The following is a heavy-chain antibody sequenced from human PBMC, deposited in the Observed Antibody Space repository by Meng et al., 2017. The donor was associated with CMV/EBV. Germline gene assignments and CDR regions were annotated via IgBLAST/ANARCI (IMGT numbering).Heavy chain of an antibody. J-gene: IGHJ6*02. V-gene: IGHV1-69*10. D-gene: IGHD3-3*01. Sequence: SVKVSCKASGGTFSSYAISWVRQALGQGLEWMGGIIPILGIANYAQKFQGRVTITADKSTSTAYMELSSLRSEDTAVYYCARVPRVLRFLEWLSSSPDYYYYYGMDVWGQGTTVTVSS. CDR1: GGTFSSYA. CDR2: IIPILGIA. CDR3: ARVPRVLRFLEWLSSSPDYYYYYGMDV.